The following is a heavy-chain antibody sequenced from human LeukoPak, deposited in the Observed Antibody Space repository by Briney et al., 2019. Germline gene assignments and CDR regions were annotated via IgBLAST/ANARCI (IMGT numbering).Heavy chain of an antibody. D-gene: IGHD1-1*01. V-gene: IGHV1-8*01. J-gene: IGHJ1*01. CDR3: ARWKSSVPASPRGGFQH. CDR2: MNPNSGNT. Sequence: ASVKVSCKASGYTFTSYDINWVRQATGQGLEWMGWMNPNSGNTGYAQKFQGGVTMTRNTSISTAYMELSSLRSGDTAVYYCARWKSSVPASPRGGFQHWGQGTLVTVSS. CDR1: GYTFTSYD.